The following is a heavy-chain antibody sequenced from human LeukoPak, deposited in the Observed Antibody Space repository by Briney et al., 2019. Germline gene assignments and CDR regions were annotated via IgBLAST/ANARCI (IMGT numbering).Heavy chain of an antibody. D-gene: IGHD5-12*01. J-gene: IGHJ4*02. CDR1: GFTFSSHS. V-gene: IGHV3-48*04. Sequence: AGGSLRLSCAASGFTFSSHSMNWVRQAPGKGLEWVSYISSSSSTIYYADSVKGRFTISRDNAKNSLYLQMNSLRAEDTAVYYCARDGYANVDYWGQGTLVTVSS. CDR2: ISSSSSTI. CDR3: ARDGYANVDY.